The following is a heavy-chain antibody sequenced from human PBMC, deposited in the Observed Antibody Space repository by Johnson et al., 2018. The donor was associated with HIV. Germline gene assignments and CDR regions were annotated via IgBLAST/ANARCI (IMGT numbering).Heavy chain of an antibody. CDR3: ARIGAWQLHRAFDI. D-gene: IGHD2-15*01. J-gene: IGHJ3*02. CDR1: GFTFSSYA. Sequence: QMLLVESGGGVVQPGRSLRLSCAASGFTFSSYAMHWVRQAPGKGLEWVSIIYSGGSTYYTDSVKGRFTISRDNSKNTLYLQMNSLRAEDTAVYYCARIGAWQLHRAFDIWGQGTMVTVSS. V-gene: IGHV3-NL1*01. CDR2: IYSGGST.